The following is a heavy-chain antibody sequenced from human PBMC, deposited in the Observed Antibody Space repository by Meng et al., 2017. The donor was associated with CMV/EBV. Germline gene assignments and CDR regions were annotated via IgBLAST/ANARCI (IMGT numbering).Heavy chain of an antibody. J-gene: IGHJ5*02. CDR3: TRDAHLTTVTPNWFDP. CDR1: GDTFTDYY. Sequence: VQLEQSGADLRKPGAYVKVSCKASGDTFTDYYMHWVRQAPGQGLELMGCINPNSGDTNYAQKFQGRVTMTRDTSISTAYMELSRLRSDDTAVYYCTRDAHLTTVTPNWFDPWGQGTLVTVSS. CDR2: INPNSGDT. D-gene: IGHD4-17*01. V-gene: IGHV1-2*02.